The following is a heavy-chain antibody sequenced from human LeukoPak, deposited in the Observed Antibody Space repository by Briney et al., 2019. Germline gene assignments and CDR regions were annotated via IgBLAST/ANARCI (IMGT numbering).Heavy chain of an antibody. CDR3: ARESGYYDSSGYLDY. CDR1: GGTFSSYA. D-gene: IGHD3-22*01. V-gene: IGHV1-69*05. J-gene: IGHJ4*02. Sequence: SVKVSCRASGGTFSSYAISWVRQAPGQGLEWMGRIIPIFGTANYAQKFQGRVTITTDESTSTAYMELSSLRSEDTAVYYCARESGYYDSSGYLDYWGQGTLVTVSS. CDR2: IIPIFGTA.